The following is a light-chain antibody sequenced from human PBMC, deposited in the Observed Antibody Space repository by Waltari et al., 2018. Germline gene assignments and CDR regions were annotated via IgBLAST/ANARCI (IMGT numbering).Light chain of an antibody. CDR1: QSVTRA. V-gene: IGKV3-20*01. J-gene: IGKJ1*01. CDR2: GAS. Sequence: EIVLTQSPGTLSLSPGESATLSCRTSQSVTRALAWYQQKPGQAPRLLIYGASNRATGIPDRFSGSGSGTDFSLTLSSLGPEDFAVYYCQHYLRLPVTFGQGTKVEVK. CDR3: QHYLRLPVT.